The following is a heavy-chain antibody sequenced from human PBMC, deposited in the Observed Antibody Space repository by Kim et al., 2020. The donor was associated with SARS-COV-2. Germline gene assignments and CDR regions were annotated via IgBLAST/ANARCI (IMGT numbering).Heavy chain of an antibody. Sequence: GGSLRLSCAASGFTFSSYSMNWVRQAPGKGLEWVSSISSSSSYIYYADSVKGRFTISRDNAKNSLYLQMNSLRAEDTAVYYYARVPIFGVVNNNWFDPWGQGTLVTVSS. V-gene: IGHV3-21*01. D-gene: IGHD3-3*01. CDR2: ISSSSSYI. CDR3: ARVPIFGVVNNNWFDP. J-gene: IGHJ5*02. CDR1: GFTFSSYS.